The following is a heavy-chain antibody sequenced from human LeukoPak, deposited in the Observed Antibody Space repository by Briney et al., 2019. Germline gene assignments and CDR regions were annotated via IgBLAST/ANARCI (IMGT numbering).Heavy chain of an antibody. J-gene: IGHJ4*02. Sequence: GGSLRLSCAASGFTFSTYWMTWVRQAPGKGLEWVANIKQDGSEKYYVDSVKGRFTISRDNAKNSLYLQMNSLRAEDTAVYYCAGGQTYYYDPSGHYPLHYWGQGTLVTVSS. CDR2: IKQDGSEK. CDR1: GFTFSTYW. V-gene: IGHV3-7*01. D-gene: IGHD3-22*01. CDR3: AGGQTYYYDPSGHYPLHY.